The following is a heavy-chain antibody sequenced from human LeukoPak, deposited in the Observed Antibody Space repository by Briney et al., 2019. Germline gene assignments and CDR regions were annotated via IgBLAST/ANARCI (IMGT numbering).Heavy chain of an antibody. CDR2: INPNSGGT. D-gene: IGHD1-26*01. CDR1: GYTFTGYY. Sequence: GASVKVSCKASGYTFTGYYMHWVRQAPGQGLEWMGWINPNSGGTNYAQKFQGRVTMTRDTSISTAYVELSRLRSDDTAVYYCAGGLVGATTRFDPWGQGTLVTVSS. V-gene: IGHV1-2*02. CDR3: AGGLVGATTRFDP. J-gene: IGHJ5*02.